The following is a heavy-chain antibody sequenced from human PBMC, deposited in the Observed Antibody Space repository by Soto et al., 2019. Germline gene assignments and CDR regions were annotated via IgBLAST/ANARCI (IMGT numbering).Heavy chain of an antibody. CDR1: GFTFSSYW. V-gene: IGHV3-74*01. CDR2: INSDGSDT. CDR3: ARVRGGRQLPWF. D-gene: IGHD5-18*01. Sequence: EVQLVESGGGLVQPGGSLRLSCEASGFTFSSYWMHWVRQAPGKGLVWVARINSDGSDTNYADSVKGRFTISRDNAKDTLHLQLNRLRVEVTAVYFCARVRGGRQLPWFWGQGTLVTVSS. J-gene: IGHJ4*02.